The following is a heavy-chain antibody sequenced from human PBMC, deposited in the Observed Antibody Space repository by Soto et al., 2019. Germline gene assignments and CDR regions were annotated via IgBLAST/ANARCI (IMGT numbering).Heavy chain of an antibody. CDR3: AHIVRGRLYSSRWYWFDP. V-gene: IGHV2-5*01. J-gene: IGHJ5*02. Sequence: XGPTLVNPTQTLTLTCTFSGFSLSTSGVGVGWIRQPLGKALEWPALIYWNDDKRYSPSLKSRLTITKDTSKNQVVLTMTNMDHVDTAKYYCAHIVRGRLYSSRWYWFDPWGQGNLVTVSS. CDR2: IYWNDDK. CDR1: GFSLSTSGVG. D-gene: IGHD6-13*01.